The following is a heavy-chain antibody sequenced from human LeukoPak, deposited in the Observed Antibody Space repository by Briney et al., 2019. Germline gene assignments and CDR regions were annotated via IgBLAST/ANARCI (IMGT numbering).Heavy chain of an antibody. Sequence: SETLSLTCAVPGGSVSSSYWRSIRQPPGKGLEWIGYVYFSGSTNYNPSLTSRVTISADTSKNHFSLKLTSVTAADTAVYYCAYSIGYYDEWFQNWGQGTLVTVSS. V-gene: IGHV4-59*02. J-gene: IGHJ1*01. CDR2: VYFSGST. CDR3: AYSIGYYDEWFQN. D-gene: IGHD3-22*01. CDR1: GGSVSSSY.